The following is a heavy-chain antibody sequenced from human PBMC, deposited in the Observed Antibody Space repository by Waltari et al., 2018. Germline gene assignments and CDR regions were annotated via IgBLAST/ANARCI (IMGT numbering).Heavy chain of an antibody. J-gene: IGHJ4*02. CDR1: GFTFDNYD. CDR2: VLQRGRST. V-gene: IGHV3-23*03. D-gene: IGHD1-26*01. CDR3: TREWDYQDRNREY. Sequence: EVQLLESGGGLVQPGGSLRLSCTGSGFTFDNYDITWVRQPPGKELGWVTVLQRGRSTYYADSVRGRFTVTRESLRSTMFLQMDGLTLADTAVYYCTREWDYQDRNREYWGQGTLVTVSS.